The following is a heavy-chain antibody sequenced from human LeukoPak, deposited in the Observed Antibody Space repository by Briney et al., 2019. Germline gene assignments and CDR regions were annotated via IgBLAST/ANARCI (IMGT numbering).Heavy chain of an antibody. V-gene: IGHV4-39*01. CDR3: ARYCSSTSCPTILDAFDI. CDR1: GGSISSSSYY. CDR2: IYYSGST. D-gene: IGHD2-2*01. Sequence: SETLSLTCTVSGGSISSSSYYWGWIRQPPGKGLEWIGGIYYSGSTYYNPSLKSRVTISVDTSKNQFSLKLSSVTAADTAVYYCARYCSSTSCPTILDAFDIWGQGTMVTVSS. J-gene: IGHJ3*02.